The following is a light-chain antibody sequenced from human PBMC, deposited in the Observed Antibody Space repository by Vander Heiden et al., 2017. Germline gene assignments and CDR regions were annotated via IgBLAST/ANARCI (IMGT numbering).Light chain of an antibody. J-gene: IGKJ4*01. CDR2: DAS. CDR1: QSVTSN. V-gene: IGKV3-15*01. CDR3: QHYNNWPT. Sequence: DIVLTQSPATLSVSPGERATLACRASQSVTSNLAWYQQKPDQAPSLLNYDASTRATGIPARCSGSGSGTEFTLTISSLQSEDFAVYYCQHYNNWPTFGGGTKVEIK.